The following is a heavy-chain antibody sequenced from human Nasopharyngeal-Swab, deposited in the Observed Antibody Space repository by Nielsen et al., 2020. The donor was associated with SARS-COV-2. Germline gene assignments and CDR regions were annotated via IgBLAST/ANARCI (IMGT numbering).Heavy chain of an antibody. CDR1: GYTFTSYG. J-gene: IGHJ6*02. CDR2: ISAYNGNT. CDR3: AGYDILTGSMDV. V-gene: IGHV1-18*01. D-gene: IGHD3-9*01. Sequence: ASVKVSCKASGYTFTSYGISWVRQAPGQGLEWMGWISAYNGNTNYAQKLQGRVTMTTDTSTSTAYMELRSLRSDGTAVYYCAGYDILTGSMDVWGQGTTVTVSS.